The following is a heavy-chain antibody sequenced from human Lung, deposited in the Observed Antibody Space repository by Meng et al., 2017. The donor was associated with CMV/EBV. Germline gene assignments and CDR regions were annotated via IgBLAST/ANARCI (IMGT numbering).Heavy chain of an antibody. CDR1: GFTFSSYG. J-gene: IGHJ6*02. V-gene: IGHV3-33*06. D-gene: IGHD2-2*02. CDR2: IWYDGSNK. Sequence: GESXKISCAASGFTFSSYGMHWVRQAPGKGLEWVAVIWYDGSNKYYADSVKGRFTISRDNSKNTLYLQMNSLRAEDTAVYYCAKDGGIVVVPAAIRAYGMDVXGQGXTVTVSS. CDR3: AKDGGIVVVPAAIRAYGMDV.